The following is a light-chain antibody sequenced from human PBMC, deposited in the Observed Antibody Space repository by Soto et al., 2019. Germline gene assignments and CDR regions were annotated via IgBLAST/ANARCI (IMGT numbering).Light chain of an antibody. CDR3: QQYGYEPLT. CDR1: QNIRSNY. Sequence: EIVLTQSPGTLSLSPGQRATLSCRASQNIRSNYVAWYQQKPGQAPRLLIFGSSSTATGIPDRFSASGSGTDFTLTVSRLEHEDFAVYYCQQYGYEPLTFGGGTKVEI. J-gene: IGKJ4*01. V-gene: IGKV3-20*01. CDR2: GSS.